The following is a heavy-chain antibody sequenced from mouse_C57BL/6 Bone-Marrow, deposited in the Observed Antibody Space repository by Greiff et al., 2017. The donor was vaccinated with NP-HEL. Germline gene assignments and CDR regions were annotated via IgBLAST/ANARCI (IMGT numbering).Heavy chain of an antibody. D-gene: IGHD2-3*01. CDR3: ARDGYYVGWFAY. CDR1: GFTFSDYG. V-gene: IGHV5-17*03. CDR2: ISSGGSYT. J-gene: IGHJ3*01. Sequence: EVQLQESGGGLVKPGGSLKLSCAASGFTFSDYGMHWVRQAPEKGLEWVAYISSGGSYTYYPDSVKGRFTISRDNAKNTLYLQMSSLKSEDTAMYYCARDGYYVGWFAYWGQGTLVTVSA.